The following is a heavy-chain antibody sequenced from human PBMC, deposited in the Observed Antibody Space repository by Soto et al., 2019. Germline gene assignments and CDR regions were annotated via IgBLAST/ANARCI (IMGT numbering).Heavy chain of an antibody. CDR2: IGPRGSTV. V-gene: IGHV3-11*01. CDR1: GFTFSDYA. J-gene: IGHJ4*02. Sequence: VQLLESGGGLVQPGRSLRLSCAASGFTFSDYAMNWIRQAPGRGLEWISYIGPRGSTVYYADSVKGRFTISRDNARKSLFLQMNILRVEDTAVYYCARGTDYYPYWGQGSLVTVSS. CDR3: ARGTDYYPY.